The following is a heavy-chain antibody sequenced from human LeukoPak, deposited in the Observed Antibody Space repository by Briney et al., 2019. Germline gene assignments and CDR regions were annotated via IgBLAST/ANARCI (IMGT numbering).Heavy chain of an antibody. Sequence: SLTCTVSGGSISIGGYYWSWIRQHPGKGLEWIGYIYYSGSTYYNPSLKSRVTISVDTSKNQFSLKLSSVTAADTAVYYCARGTEDIVLMVYAIGYYFDYWGQGTLVTVSS. J-gene: IGHJ4*02. CDR2: IYYSGST. CDR3: ARGTEDIVLMVYAIGYYFDY. V-gene: IGHV4-31*03. D-gene: IGHD2-8*01. CDR1: GGSISIGGYY.